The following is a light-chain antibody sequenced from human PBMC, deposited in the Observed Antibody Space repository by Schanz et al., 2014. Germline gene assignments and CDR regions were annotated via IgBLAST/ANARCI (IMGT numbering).Light chain of an antibody. V-gene: IGLV2-14*02. CDR3: SSYAGSRV. Sequence: QSALTQPASVSGSPGQSITISCTGTSSDVGSYNLVSWYQQHPGKAPKLMIYEGSKRPSGVSNRFSGSKSGNTASLTVSGLQAEDEADYYCSSYAGSRVFGGGTKLTVL. CDR2: EGS. J-gene: IGLJ3*02. CDR1: SSDVGSYNL.